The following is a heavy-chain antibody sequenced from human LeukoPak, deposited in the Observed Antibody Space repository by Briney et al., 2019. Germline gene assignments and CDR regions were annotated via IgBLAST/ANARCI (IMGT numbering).Heavy chain of an antibody. Sequence: ASAKVSCKASGYTFTSYDINWVRQATGQGLEWMGWMNPNSGNTGYAQKFQGRVTMTRNTSISTAYMELSSLRSEDTAVYYCAGPRRVTMVRGVIITFGYWGQGALVIVSS. CDR3: AGPRRVTMVRGVIITFGY. J-gene: IGHJ4*02. D-gene: IGHD3-10*01. CDR1: GYTFTSYD. CDR2: MNPNSGNT. V-gene: IGHV1-8*01.